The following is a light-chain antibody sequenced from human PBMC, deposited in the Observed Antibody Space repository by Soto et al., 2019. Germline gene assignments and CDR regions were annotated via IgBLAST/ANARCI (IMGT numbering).Light chain of an antibody. V-gene: IGKV1-12*01. CDR2: GAS. CDR3: QQTNTFLPLT. J-gene: IGKJ4*01. CDR1: QGISNW. Sequence: DIQMTQSPSSVSASVGDRVTITCRASQGISNWLAWYQQQPGTAPKLLIYGASSLQSGVPSRFSGGGSGTHFTLIISSLQPEDFATYYCQQTNTFLPLTFGGGTKVEI.